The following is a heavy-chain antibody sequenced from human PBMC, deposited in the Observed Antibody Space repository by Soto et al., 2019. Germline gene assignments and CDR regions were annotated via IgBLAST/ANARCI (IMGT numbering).Heavy chain of an antibody. CDR2: IIPIFGTA. D-gene: IGHD3-10*01. J-gene: IGHJ4*02. CDR3: ASSDYYGSGSYQLGDY. CDR1: GGTFSSYA. V-gene: IGHV1-69*01. Sequence: QVQLVQSGAEVKKPGSSVKVSCKSSGGTFSSYAISWVRQAPGQGLEWMGGIIPIFGTANYAQKFQGRVTITADESTSTAYMELSSLRSEDTAVYYCASSDYYGSGSYQLGDYWGQGTLVTVSS.